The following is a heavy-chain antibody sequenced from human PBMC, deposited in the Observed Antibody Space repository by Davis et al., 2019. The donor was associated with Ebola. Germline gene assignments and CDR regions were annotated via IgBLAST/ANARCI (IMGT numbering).Heavy chain of an antibody. CDR2: IWYDGSRK. CDR3: AIPDCSGANCYSVYIKN. J-gene: IGHJ4*02. V-gene: IGHV3-33*01. CDR1: GFTFSSYA. Sequence: GGSLRLSCAASGFTFSSYAMHWVRQAPGKGLEWVAAIWYDGSRKYYGDSVKGRFTISRDNSNNLLYLQMNSLRAEDTAVYYCAIPDCSGANCYSVYIKNWGQGTLVTVSS. D-gene: IGHD2-15*01.